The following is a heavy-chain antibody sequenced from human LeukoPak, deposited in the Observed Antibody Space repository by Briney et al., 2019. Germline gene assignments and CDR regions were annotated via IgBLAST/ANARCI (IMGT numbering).Heavy chain of an antibody. D-gene: IGHD3-22*01. Sequence: SVKVSCKASGGTFSSYAISWVRQAPGQGLEWMGRIIPILGIANYAQKFQGRVTITADKSTSTAYMELSSLRSEDTAVYYCARDRDSSGYYDHDAFDIWGQGTMVTVSS. V-gene: IGHV1-69*04. CDR2: IIPILGIA. CDR3: ARDRDSSGYYDHDAFDI. CDR1: GGTFSSYA. J-gene: IGHJ3*02.